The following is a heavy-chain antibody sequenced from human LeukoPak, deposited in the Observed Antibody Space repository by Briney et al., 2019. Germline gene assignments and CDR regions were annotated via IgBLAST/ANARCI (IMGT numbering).Heavy chain of an antibody. CDR3: AKKQCGSSSCPIDY. V-gene: IGHV3-23*01. CDR1: GFTFGSCA. J-gene: IGHJ4*02. Sequence: GGSLRLSCVASGFTFGSCAMDWVRQAPGKRLEWVSVVSGGGDITYYADPVKGRFTISRDNSKNTLYLQMNSLTVEDTAVYYCAKKQCGSSSCPIDYWGQGTLVTVSS. D-gene: IGHD2-2*01. CDR2: VSGGGDIT.